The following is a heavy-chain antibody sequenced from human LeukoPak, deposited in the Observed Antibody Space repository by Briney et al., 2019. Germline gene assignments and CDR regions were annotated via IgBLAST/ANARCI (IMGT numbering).Heavy chain of an antibody. J-gene: IGHJ6*03. CDR1: GFTFSDYY. CDR2: ISSSGSTI. CDR3: ARRAHYDFWSGYNMDV. V-gene: IGHV3-11*04. Sequence: GGSLRLSCAASGFTFSDYYMSWIRQAPGKGLEWVSYISSSGSTIYYADSVKGRFIISRDNAKNSLYLQMNSLRAEDTAVYYCARRAHYDFWSGYNMDVWGKGTTVTVSS. D-gene: IGHD3-3*01.